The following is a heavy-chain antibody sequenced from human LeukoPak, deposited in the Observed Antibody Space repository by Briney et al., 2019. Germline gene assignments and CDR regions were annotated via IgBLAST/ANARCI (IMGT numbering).Heavy chain of an antibody. Sequence: GAPVKVSGTASGYTFTDYYMHWVRQAPGQGPDWVGWINPTSGATNYAQKFQGRVTMTRDTSNNTSYMELSRLRSDDTAVYYCAREFRTTTWSFDAFDLWGHETPGSASS. CDR3: AREFRTTTWSFDAFDL. V-gene: IGHV1-2*02. J-gene: IGHJ3*01. CDR2: INPTSGAT. CDR1: GYTFTDYY. D-gene: IGHD1/OR15-1a*01.